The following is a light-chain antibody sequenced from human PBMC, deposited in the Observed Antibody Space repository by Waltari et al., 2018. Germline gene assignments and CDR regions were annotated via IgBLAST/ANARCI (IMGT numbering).Light chain of an antibody. CDR1: RPHIGNYY. CDR3: ATWDNNLKDVV. Sequence: QSVLTQPPSVSAAPGQKVTIPCSGSRPHIGNYYVSWYYQLPGAAPKLLIYDNNARPSGIPDRFSASKSGTSATLGITGLQIGDEADYYCATWDNNLKDVVFGGGTKLTVL. CDR2: DNN. V-gene: IGLV1-51*01. J-gene: IGLJ2*01.